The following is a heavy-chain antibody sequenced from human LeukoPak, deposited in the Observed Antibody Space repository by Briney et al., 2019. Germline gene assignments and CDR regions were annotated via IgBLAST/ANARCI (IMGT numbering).Heavy chain of an antibody. J-gene: IGHJ4*02. CDR3: ARGEVPAAAPGPYFDY. V-gene: IGHV1-69*05. Sequence: ASVKVSCKASGGTFSSYAISWVRQALGQGLEWMGGIIPIFGTANYAQKFQGRVTITTDESTSTAYMELSSLRSEDTAVYYCARGEVPAAAPGPYFDYWGQGTLVTVSS. CDR2: IIPIFGTA. CDR1: GGTFSSYA. D-gene: IGHD2-2*01.